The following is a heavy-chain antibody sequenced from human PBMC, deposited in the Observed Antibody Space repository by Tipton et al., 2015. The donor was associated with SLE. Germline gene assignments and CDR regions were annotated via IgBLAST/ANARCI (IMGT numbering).Heavy chain of an antibody. CDR2: INHSGSA. CDR1: GGSFSGYF. D-gene: IGHD6-19*01. J-gene: IGHJ4*02. CDR3: ASEILRDYGSAWGPDY. Sequence: TLSLTCAVYGGSFSGYFWSWIRQPPGKGLEWIGEINHSGSAYYNPSLKSRVTISVDRSRNQFSLILTSVTVADTAVYYCASEILRDYGSAWGPDYWGQGTLVTVSS. V-gene: IGHV4-34*09.